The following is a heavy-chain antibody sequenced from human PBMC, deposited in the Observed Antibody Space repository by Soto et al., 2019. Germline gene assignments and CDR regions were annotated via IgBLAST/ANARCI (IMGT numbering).Heavy chain of an antibody. V-gene: IGHV3-72*01. CDR2: TRNKANSYTT. CDR1: GFTFSSDS. Sequence: GGSLILSCAASGFTFSSDSMNWVRQAPGKGLEWVGRTRNKANSYTTEYAASVKGRFTISRDDSKNSLYLQMNSLKTEDTAVYYCASSLRGVSTYYYYYYGMDVWGQGTTVTVSS. CDR3: ASSLRGVSTYYYYYYGMDV. J-gene: IGHJ6*02. D-gene: IGHD2-8*01.